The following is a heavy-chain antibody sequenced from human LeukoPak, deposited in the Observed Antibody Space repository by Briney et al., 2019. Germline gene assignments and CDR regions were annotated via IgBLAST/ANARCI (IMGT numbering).Heavy chain of an antibody. CDR2: IYYSGST. V-gene: IGHV4-59*01. CDR3: ARGGYDRGMDV. CDR1: GGSISSYY. Sequence: SETLSLTCTVSGGSISSYYWSWIRQPPGKGLEWIGYIYYSGSTNYNPSLKSRVTISVDTSKNQLSLKLSSVTAADTAVYYCARGGYDRGMDVRGKGTTVTVSS. D-gene: IGHD3-22*01. J-gene: IGHJ6*03.